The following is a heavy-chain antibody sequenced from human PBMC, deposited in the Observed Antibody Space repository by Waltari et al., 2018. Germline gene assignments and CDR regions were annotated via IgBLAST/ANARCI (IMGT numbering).Heavy chain of an antibody. V-gene: IGHV4-34*01. Sequence: QVQLQQWGAGLLKPSETLSLTCAVYGGSFSGYYWSWIRQPPGKGLEWIGEINHSGSTNYNPSLKSRVTISVDTSKNQFSLKLSSVTAADTAVYYGARGHMYAAGKVDYWGQGTLVTVSS. J-gene: IGHJ4*02. CDR1: GGSFSGYY. CDR3: ARGHMYAAGKVDY. D-gene: IGHD6-13*01. CDR2: INHSGST.